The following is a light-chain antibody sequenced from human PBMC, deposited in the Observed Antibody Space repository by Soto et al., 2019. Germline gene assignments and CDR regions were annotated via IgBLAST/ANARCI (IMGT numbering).Light chain of an antibody. J-gene: IGLJ1*01. CDR1: GGDIGAYNY. Sequence: QPVLTQPASVSGSLGQSITLSCTGSGGDIGAYNYVSWYQQHPGKAPKLIIYGVTHRPSGVSSRFSASKSAYTASLTISALQAEDEADYYCSSFTTTDFYVFGPGTKLTVL. V-gene: IGLV2-14*01. CDR2: GVT. CDR3: SSFTTTDFYV.